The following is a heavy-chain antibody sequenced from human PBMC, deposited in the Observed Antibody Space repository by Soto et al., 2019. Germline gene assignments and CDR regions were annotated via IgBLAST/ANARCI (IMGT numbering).Heavy chain of an antibody. CDR3: ARVRAELGYCSGASCLPYYYGMDV. CDR1: GYTFTSYG. CDR2: IGAYNGNT. Sequence: QVQLVQSGAEVKKPGASVKVSCTASGYTFTSYGISWVRQAPGQGLEWMGWIGAYNGNTNYAQKVQGRVTMTTDTSTSTIYMDLRSLTPDDTAVYYCARVRAELGYCSGASCLPYYYGMDVWGQGTTVTASS. J-gene: IGHJ6*02. V-gene: IGHV1-18*04. D-gene: IGHD2-15*01.